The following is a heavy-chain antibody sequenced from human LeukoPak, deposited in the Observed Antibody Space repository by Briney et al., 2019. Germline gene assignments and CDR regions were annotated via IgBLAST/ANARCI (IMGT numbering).Heavy chain of an antibody. Sequence: GASVKVSCKASGYTFTGYGISWVRQAPGQGLEWMGWISAYNGNTNYAQKLQGRVTMTTDTSTSTAYMELRSLRSDDTAVYYCARDGYCSGGSCYFLAPFDYWGQGTLVTVSS. CDR3: ARDGYCSGGSCYFLAPFDY. CDR1: GYTFTGYG. J-gene: IGHJ4*02. CDR2: ISAYNGNT. D-gene: IGHD2-15*01. V-gene: IGHV1-18*01.